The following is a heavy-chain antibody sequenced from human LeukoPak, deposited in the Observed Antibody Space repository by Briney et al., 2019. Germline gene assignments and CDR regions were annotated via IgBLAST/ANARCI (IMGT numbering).Heavy chain of an antibody. Sequence: GGSLRLSCAASAFTFSRYGMHWVRQAPGKGLEWVAFIRYDGSNKYYADSVKGRFTISRDNSKNTLYLQMNSLRAEDTAVYYCARRRGHFWELLRARQIHFDYWGQGTLVTVSS. CDR1: AFTFSRYG. J-gene: IGHJ4*02. CDR2: IRYDGSNK. CDR3: ARRRGHFWELLRARQIHFDY. D-gene: IGHD1-26*01. V-gene: IGHV3-30*02.